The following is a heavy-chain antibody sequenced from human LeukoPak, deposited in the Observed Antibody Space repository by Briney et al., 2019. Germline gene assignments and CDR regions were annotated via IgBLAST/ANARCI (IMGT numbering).Heavy chain of an antibody. D-gene: IGHD6-13*01. CDR3: ARASMRMTTAGLVDY. V-gene: IGHV3-48*02. J-gene: IGHJ4*02. CDR2: ISGSSSSSDGGAI. Sequence: GGSLRLSCTASGFTFSTYSMNWVRQAPGRGLEWVSYISGSSSSSDGGAIQYADSVKGRFTISRDNDKNSLYLQMNSLRDEDTAVYYCARASMRMTTAGLVDYWGQGTLVTVSS. CDR1: GFTFSTYS.